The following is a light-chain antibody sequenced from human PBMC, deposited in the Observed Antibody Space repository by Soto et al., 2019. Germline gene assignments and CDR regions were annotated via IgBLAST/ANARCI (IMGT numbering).Light chain of an antibody. CDR3: QRYGSSPRT. V-gene: IGKV3-20*01. J-gene: IGKJ1*01. CDR1: QSVSSRS. Sequence: EIVLTQSPGTLSLSPGERATLSCRASQSVSSRSLAWYQQKPGQAPRLLIFGASNRATGIPDRFSGSESGTDFTLTISRLEPEDSAVYYCQRYGSSPRTFGQGTKVEIK. CDR2: GAS.